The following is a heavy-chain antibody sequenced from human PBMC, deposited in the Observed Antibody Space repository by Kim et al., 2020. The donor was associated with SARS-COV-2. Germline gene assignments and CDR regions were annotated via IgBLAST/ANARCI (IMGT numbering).Heavy chain of an antibody. J-gene: IGHJ5*02. Sequence: SLKSRVTISVDTAKNQFSLKLSSVTAADTAVYYCARGSYGDYVIVRWFDPWGQGTLVTVSS. D-gene: IGHD4-17*01. V-gene: IGHV4-34*01. CDR3: ARGSYGDYVIVRWFDP.